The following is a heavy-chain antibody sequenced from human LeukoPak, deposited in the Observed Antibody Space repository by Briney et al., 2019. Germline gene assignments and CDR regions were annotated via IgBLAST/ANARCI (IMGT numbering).Heavy chain of an antibody. J-gene: IGHJ6*03. CDR2: IIPIFGTA. CDR1: GYTFTSYD. CDR3: ASRTYGSGNYYYYYYMDV. V-gene: IGHV1-69*13. Sequence: SVKVSCKASGYTFTSYDINWVRQAPGQGLEWMGGIIPIFGTANYAQKFQGRVTITADGSTSTAYMELSSLRSEDTAVYYCASRTYGSGNYYYYYYMDVWGKGTTVTISS. D-gene: IGHD3-10*01.